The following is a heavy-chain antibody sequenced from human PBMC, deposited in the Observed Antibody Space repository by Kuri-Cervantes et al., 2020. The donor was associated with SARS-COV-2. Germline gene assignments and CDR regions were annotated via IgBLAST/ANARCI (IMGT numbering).Heavy chain of an antibody. CDR3: SKNTVRGVIRYYFDY. V-gene: IGHV3-48*03. CDR2: ISSTGDTI. J-gene: IGHJ4*02. D-gene: IGHD3-16*02. CDR1: GFTFSSYE. Sequence: GGSLRLSCAASGFTFSSYELNWVRQTPGKGLDWVSYISSTGDTIYYAASVKGRFTISRDNSKNSLYLQMNSLRAADTAVYYCSKNTVRGVIRYYFDYWGQGTLVTVSS.